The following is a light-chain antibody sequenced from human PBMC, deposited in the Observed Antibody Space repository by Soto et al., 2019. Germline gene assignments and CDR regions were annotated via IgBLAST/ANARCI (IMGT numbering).Light chain of an antibody. CDR3: QQFRT. J-gene: IGKJ1*01. CDR1: QSVRTN. Sequence: EIMMTQSPATLSVSRGERAALSCRASQSVRTNLAWYQHKPGQAPRLLIYGASSGATGIPDRFSGSGSGTDFTLTISRLEPEDFAVYYCQQFRTFGQGAKVDI. CDR2: GAS. V-gene: IGKV3D-15*01.